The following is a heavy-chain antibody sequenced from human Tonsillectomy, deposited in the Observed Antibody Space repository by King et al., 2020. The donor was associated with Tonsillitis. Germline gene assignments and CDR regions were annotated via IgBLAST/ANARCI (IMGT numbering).Heavy chain of an antibody. D-gene: IGHD4-17*01. CDR1: GFTFSSYA. J-gene: IGHJ6*02. V-gene: IGHV3-30-3*01. Sequence: VQLVESGGGVVQPGRSLRLSCAASGFTFSSYAMHWVRQAPGKGLEWVAVSSFDGSNKDYAASVKGRFTISRDNSKNPRSLQMNRLRTADTAVYFCARRDGALDYYYYGMDVWGQGTTVTVSS. CDR3: ARRDGALDYYYYGMDV. CDR2: SSFDGSNK.